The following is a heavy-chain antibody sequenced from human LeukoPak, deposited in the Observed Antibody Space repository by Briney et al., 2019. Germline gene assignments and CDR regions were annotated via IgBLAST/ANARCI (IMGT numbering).Heavy chain of an antibody. CDR1: GFIFSKHS. Sequence: PGGSLRLSCAPSGFIFSKHSITWVRQAPGKGLEWVSAISGSGDITYYADPVKGRFTISRDNSKNTLHLQMNSLRAEDTAVYYCAKSRRGANSGGSYYFDYWGQGTLATVSS. CDR2: ISGSGDIT. D-gene: IGHD2-15*01. J-gene: IGHJ4*02. CDR3: AKSRRGANSGGSYYFDY. V-gene: IGHV3-23*01.